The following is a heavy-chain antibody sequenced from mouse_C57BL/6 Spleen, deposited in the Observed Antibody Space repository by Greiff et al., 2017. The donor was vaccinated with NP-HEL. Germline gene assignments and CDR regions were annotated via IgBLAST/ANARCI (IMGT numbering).Heavy chain of an antibody. Sequence: EVQGVESGGGLVKPGGSLKLSCAASGFTFSSYTMSWVRQTPEKRLEWVATISGGGGNTYYPDSVKGRFTISRDNAKNTLYLQMSSLRSEDTALYYCARQDYDVYYYAMDYWGQGTSVTVSS. CDR3: ARQDYDVYYYAMDY. J-gene: IGHJ4*01. CDR2: ISGGGGNT. CDR1: GFTFSSYT. V-gene: IGHV5-9*01. D-gene: IGHD2-4*01.